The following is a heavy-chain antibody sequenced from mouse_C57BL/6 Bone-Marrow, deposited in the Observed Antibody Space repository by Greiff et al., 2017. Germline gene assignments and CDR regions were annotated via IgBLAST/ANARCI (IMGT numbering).Heavy chain of an antibody. V-gene: IGHV1-81*01. CDR1: GYTFTSYG. J-gene: IGHJ2*01. CDR2: IYPRSGNT. CDR3: ARFFYYGSTIDY. Sequence: VQGVESGAELARPGASVKLSCKASGYTFTSYGISWVKQRTGQGLEWIGEIYPRSGNTYYNEKFKGKATLTADKSSSTAYMELRSLTSEDSAVYFCARFFYYGSTIDYWGQGTTLTVSS. D-gene: IGHD1-1*01.